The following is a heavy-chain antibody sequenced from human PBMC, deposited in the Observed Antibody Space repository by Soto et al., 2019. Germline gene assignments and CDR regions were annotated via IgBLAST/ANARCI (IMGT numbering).Heavy chain of an antibody. D-gene: IGHD5-12*01. Sequence: GASVKVSCKASGGTFSSYAISWVRQAPGQGLEWMGGIIPIFGTANYAQKFQGRVTITADESTSTAYMELSSPRSEDTAVYYCARGRVEMATTSLFDYWGQGTLVTVSS. V-gene: IGHV1-69*13. J-gene: IGHJ4*02. CDR2: IIPIFGTA. CDR1: GGTFSSYA. CDR3: ARGRVEMATTSLFDY.